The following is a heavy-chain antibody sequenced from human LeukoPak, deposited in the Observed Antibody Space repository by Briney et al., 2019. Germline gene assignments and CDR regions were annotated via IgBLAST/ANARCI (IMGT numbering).Heavy chain of an antibody. V-gene: IGHV3-9*01. D-gene: IGHD6-19*01. Sequence: PGGSLRLSCAASGFTFDDYAMHWVRQAPGKGLEWVSGISWNSGSIGYADSVKGRFTISRDNAKNSLYLQMNSLRAEDTALYYCAKDRGGIRYSSGWYGFDYWGQGTLVTVSS. CDR2: ISWNSGSI. CDR1: GFTFDDYA. J-gene: IGHJ4*02. CDR3: AKDRGGIRYSSGWYGFDY.